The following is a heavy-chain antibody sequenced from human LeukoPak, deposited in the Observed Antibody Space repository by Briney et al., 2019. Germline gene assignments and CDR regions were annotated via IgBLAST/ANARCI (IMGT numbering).Heavy chain of an antibody. Sequence: GGSLRLSCAASGLTFRSSAMTWARQAPGKGLEWVSGISSSGSSTYYADSVKGRFTISRDNSKNTLYLQLNSLTAEDTAVYYCAKGGLARGSGNYYDYWGQGTLVPVSS. CDR1: GLTFRSSA. D-gene: IGHD3-10*01. V-gene: IGHV3-23*01. CDR2: ISSSGSST. CDR3: AKGGLARGSGNYYDY. J-gene: IGHJ4*01.